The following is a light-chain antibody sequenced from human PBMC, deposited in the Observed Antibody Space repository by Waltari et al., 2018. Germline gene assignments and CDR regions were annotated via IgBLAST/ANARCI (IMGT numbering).Light chain of an antibody. Sequence: QSALTQPASVSGSPGQSITISCTGTSSDVGDYHYVSWYQQPPGKAPKLMIYDVSKRPSGVSNRFSGSKSGNTASLTISGLQAEDEADYFCTSYTSSSTFVFGGGTKLTVL. CDR3: TSYTSSSTFV. CDR1: SSDVGDYHY. J-gene: IGLJ3*02. V-gene: IGLV2-14*01. CDR2: DVS.